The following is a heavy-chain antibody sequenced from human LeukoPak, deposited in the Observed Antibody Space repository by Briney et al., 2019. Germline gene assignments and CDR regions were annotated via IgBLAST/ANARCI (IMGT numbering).Heavy chain of an antibody. D-gene: IGHD2-2*01. J-gene: IGHJ4*02. CDR1: GYTFTNYA. CDR2: INPNSGGT. V-gene: IGHV1-2*02. Sequence: ASVKVSCKASGYTFTNYAMNWVRQAPGQGLEWMGWINPNSGGTNYAQKFQGRVTMTRDTSISTAYMELSSLRSEDTAVYYCARDVYCSSTTCSYYFDYWGQGTLVTVSS. CDR3: ARDVYCSSTTCSYYFDY.